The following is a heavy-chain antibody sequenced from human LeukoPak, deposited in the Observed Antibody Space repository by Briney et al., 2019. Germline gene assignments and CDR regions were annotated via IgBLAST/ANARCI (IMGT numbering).Heavy chain of an antibody. V-gene: IGHV4-39*01. D-gene: IGHD3-22*01. J-gene: IGHJ4*02. CDR1: GGSIIGSTSY. CDR2: INYSRRS. CDR3: ARGYDY. Sequence: PSETLTLTCTVSGGSIIGSTSYWVWIAPPPGKGLDWVGIINYSRRSYYNPSLRSRVTISVDTSKNQFSLKLTSVTASDTAVYYCARGYDYWGQGTLVTVSS.